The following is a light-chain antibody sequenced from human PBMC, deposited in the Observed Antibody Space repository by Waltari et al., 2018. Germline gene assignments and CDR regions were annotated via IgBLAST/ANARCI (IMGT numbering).Light chain of an antibody. J-gene: IGKJ1*01. V-gene: IGKV3-20*01. CDR2: AAS. Sequence: EVVLTQSPGTLSLSPGDRATLSCRASQSIGRYIVWYQQKTGQVPRPLIYAASTRATGIPDRVSGSGYGTDFSLTIDRLEPEDFAVYFCQNHERLPATFGQGTRVEIK. CDR3: QNHERLPAT. CDR1: QSIGRY.